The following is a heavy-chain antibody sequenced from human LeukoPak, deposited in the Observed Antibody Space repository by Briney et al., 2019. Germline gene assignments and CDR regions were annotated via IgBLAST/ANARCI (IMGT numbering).Heavy chain of an antibody. V-gene: IGHV1-18*01. J-gene: IGHJ4*02. D-gene: IGHD2-15*01. CDR2: ISAYNGNT. CDR3: ARYCSGGSCAPSFDY. Sequence: ASVKVSCKTSGDTFTSYGISWVRQAPGQGLEWMGWISAYNGNTNYAQKLQGRVTMTTDTSTSTAYMELRGLRSDDTAVYYCARYCSGGSCAPSFDYWGQGTLVTVS. CDR1: GDTFTSYG.